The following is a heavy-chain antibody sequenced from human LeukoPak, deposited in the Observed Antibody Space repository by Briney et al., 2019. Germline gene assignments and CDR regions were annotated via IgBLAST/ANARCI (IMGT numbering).Heavy chain of an antibody. CDR3: ASRSGGGSQGAFDI. CDR2: IYYSGST. CDR1: GGSISSYY. Sequence: SETLSLTCTVSGGSISSYYWSWIRQPPGKGLEWIGYIYYSGSTNYNPSLRSRVTISVDTSKNQFSLKLSSVTAADAAVYYCASRSGGGSQGAFDIWGQGTMVTVSS. J-gene: IGHJ3*02. D-gene: IGHD1-26*01. V-gene: IGHV4-59*08.